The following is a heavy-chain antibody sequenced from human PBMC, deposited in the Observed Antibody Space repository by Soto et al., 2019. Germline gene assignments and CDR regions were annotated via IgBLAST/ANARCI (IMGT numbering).Heavy chain of an antibody. V-gene: IGHV4-59*01. J-gene: IGHJ4*02. Sequence: PSETLSLTCTVSGCSISSYYWSWIRQPPGKGLEWIGYIYYSGSTNYNPSLKSRVTISVDTSKNQFSLKLSSVTAADTAVYYCARVSYSSGWSLNFDYWGQGTLVTVSS. CDR3: ARVSYSSGWSLNFDY. D-gene: IGHD6-19*01. CDR1: GCSISSYY. CDR2: IYYSGST.